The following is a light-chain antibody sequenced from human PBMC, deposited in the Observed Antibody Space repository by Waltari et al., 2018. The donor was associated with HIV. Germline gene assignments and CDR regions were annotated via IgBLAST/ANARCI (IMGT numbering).Light chain of an antibody. J-gene: IGLJ1*01. Sequence: QSALTQPPSASGSPGQSVTISFPGTSSDGGGSNYVSWYQQHPGKAPKLMIYEVSKRPSGVPDRFSGSKSGNTASLTVSGLQPEDEADYYCSSYAGSNNFVFGTGTKVTVL. CDR1: SSDGGGSNY. CDR2: EVS. V-gene: IGLV2-8*01. CDR3: SSYAGSNNFV.